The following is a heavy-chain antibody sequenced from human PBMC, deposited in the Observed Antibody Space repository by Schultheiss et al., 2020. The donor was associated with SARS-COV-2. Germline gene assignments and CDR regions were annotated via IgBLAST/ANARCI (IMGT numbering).Heavy chain of an antibody. J-gene: IGHJ4*02. CDR2: IRNKPNSDAT. CDR1: GFTFSASP. D-gene: IGHD3-22*01. V-gene: IGHV3-73*01. Sequence: GGSLRLSCTASGFTFSASPIHWVRQASGKGLEWVGRIRNKPNSDATAYAASVKGRFTISRDDSKNTAYLQMNSLRAEDTAVYYCTNSHYDSNGYYYYWGQGTLGTVSS. CDR3: TNSHYDSNGYYYY.